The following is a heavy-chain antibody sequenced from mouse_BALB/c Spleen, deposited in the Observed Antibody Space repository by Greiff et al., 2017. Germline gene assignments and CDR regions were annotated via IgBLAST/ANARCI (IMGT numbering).Heavy chain of an antibody. CDR3: ARSYDYDYYVDY. CDR1: GFTFSSYT. CDR2: ISSGGGNT. J-gene: IGHJ2*01. Sequence: EVKLVESGGGLVKPGGSLKLSCAASGFTFSSYTMSWVRQTPEKRLEWVATISSGGGNTYYPDSVKGRFTISRDNAKNNLYLQMSSLRSEDTALYYCARSYDYDYYVDYWGQGTTLTVSS. D-gene: IGHD2-4*01. V-gene: IGHV5-9*03.